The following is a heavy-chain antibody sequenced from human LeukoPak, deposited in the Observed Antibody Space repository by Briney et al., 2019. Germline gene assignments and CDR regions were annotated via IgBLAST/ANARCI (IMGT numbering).Heavy chain of an antibody. D-gene: IGHD6-19*01. CDR1: GDSVSSNSAA. J-gene: IGHJ6*03. V-gene: IGHV6-1*01. Sequence: ASQTLSLTCAISGDSVSSNSAAWNWLRQSPSRGLEWLGRTYYRSKWYNDYAVSVKSRVTINPDTSKNQFSLQLNSVTPEDTAVYFCAREAVTGGNYYYYMDVWGKGTTVTVSS. CDR3: AREAVTGGNYYYYMDV. CDR2: TYYRSKWYN.